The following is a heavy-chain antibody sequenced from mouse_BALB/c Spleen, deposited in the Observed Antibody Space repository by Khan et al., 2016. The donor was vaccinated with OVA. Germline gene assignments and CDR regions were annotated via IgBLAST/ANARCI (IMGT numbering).Heavy chain of an antibody. CDR2: IWSGGIT. J-gene: IGHJ2*01. D-gene: IGHD1-1*02. CDR1: GFSLTSYG. V-gene: IGHV2-2*02. Sequence: QVQLKQSGPGLVQPSQSLSITCTVSGFSLTSYGVHWVRQSPGKGLEWLGVIWSGGITDYNATFISRLSISKDISKSQVFFKMNSLQANDTAIYYSARNRNGYFDYWGQGTTLTVSS. CDR3: ARNRNGYFDY.